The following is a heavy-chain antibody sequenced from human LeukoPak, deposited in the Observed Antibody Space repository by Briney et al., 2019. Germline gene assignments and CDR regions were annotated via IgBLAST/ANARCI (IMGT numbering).Heavy chain of an antibody. V-gene: IGHV4-34*01. D-gene: IGHD4-17*01. CDR2: INHSGST. CDR3: ARIRIHDYGDYVGGGRGANYFDY. Sequence: PSETLSLTCTVYGGSFSGYYWSWIRQPPGKGLEWIGEINHSGSTNYNPSLKSRVTVSVDTSKNQFSLKLSSVTAADTAVYFCARIRIHDYGDYVGGGRGANYFDYWGQGTLVTVSS. J-gene: IGHJ4*02. CDR1: GGSFSGYY.